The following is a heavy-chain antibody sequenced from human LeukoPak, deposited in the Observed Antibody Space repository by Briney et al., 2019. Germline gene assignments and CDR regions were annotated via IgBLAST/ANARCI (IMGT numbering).Heavy chain of an antibody. J-gene: IGHJ4*02. CDR1: GFTFSSYS. CDR2: IYSGGAT. CDR3: ARDSNVRGFGGVAHFDY. V-gene: IGHV3-53*01. D-gene: IGHD3-10*01. Sequence: GGSLRLSCAASGFTFSSYSMSWVRQAPGKGLEWVSVIYSGGATEYADSVKGRFTISRDNSKNTLYLHMNSLRAEDTAVYFCARDSNVRGFGGVAHFDYWGQGTLVTVSS.